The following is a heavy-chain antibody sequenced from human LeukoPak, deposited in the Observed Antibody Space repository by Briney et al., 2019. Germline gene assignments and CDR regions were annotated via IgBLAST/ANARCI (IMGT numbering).Heavy chain of an antibody. D-gene: IGHD4-17*01. V-gene: IGHV3-23*01. CDR2: ISGAGGST. Sequence: GGSLRLSCAASGFTFSNFAMSWVRQASGKGLESVSLISGAGGSTYYADSVKGRFTISRDNSKNTLYLQMNSMRAEDTAVYYCAKGHADYGTGFDLWGQGTPVTVSS. J-gene: IGHJ4*02. CDR3: AKGHADYGTGFDL. CDR1: GFTFSNFA.